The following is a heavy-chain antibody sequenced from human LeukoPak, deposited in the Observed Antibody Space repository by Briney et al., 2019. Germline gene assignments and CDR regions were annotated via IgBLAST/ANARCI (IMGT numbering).Heavy chain of an antibody. Sequence: GGSLRLSCAASGFTFSSYGMHWVRQAPGKGLEWVAVISYGGSNKYYADSVKGRFTISRDNSKNTLYLQMNSLRAEDTAVYYCAKDRIQLWLQLDYWGQGTLVTVSS. D-gene: IGHD5-18*01. CDR3: AKDRIQLWLQLDY. CDR2: ISYGGSNK. CDR1: GFTFSSYG. J-gene: IGHJ4*02. V-gene: IGHV3-30*18.